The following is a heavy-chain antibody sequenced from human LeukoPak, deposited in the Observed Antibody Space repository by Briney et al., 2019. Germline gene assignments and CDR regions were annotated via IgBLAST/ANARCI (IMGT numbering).Heavy chain of an antibody. CDR3: ARVSVVVVVAATGEGRGNWFDP. J-gene: IGHJ5*02. Sequence: PGGSLRLSCAASGFTFSSYSMNWVRQAPGKGLEWVSSISSSSSYIYYADSVKGRFTISRDSAKNSLFLQMSSLRSEDTAVYYCARVSVVVVVAATGEGRGNWFDPWGQGTLVTVSS. CDR1: GFTFSSYS. CDR2: ISSSSSYI. D-gene: IGHD2-15*01. V-gene: IGHV3-21*04.